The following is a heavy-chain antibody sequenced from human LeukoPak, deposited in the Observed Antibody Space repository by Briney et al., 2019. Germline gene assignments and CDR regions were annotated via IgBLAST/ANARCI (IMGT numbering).Heavy chain of an antibody. CDR1: GYTFTSYS. J-gene: IGHJ5*02. Sequence: ASVKVSCKASGYTFTSYSFSWVRQAPGQGLEWMGWISTYNGNTKYAQKLQGRVTMTTDISTSTAYMELRSLRSDDTAVYYCARDWDCSSTSCRDCFDPWGQGTLVTVSS. D-gene: IGHD2-2*01. V-gene: IGHV1-18*01. CDR2: ISTYNGNT. CDR3: ARDWDCSSTSCRDCFDP.